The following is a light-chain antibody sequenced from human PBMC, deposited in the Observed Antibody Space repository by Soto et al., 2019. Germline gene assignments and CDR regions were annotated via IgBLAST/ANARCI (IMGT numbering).Light chain of an antibody. V-gene: IGKV3-20*01. J-gene: IGKJ1*01. CDR3: QQYVSSPWT. CDR1: QSVTNNY. Sequence: EIVLTQSPGTLSLSPGERATLSCRASQSVTNNYVAWYQQKPGQAPRLLVYGAFSRATGIPDRFSGGGSGTDFTLTISRLEPEDFAVYYCQQYVSSPWTFGQGTKVEIK. CDR2: GAF.